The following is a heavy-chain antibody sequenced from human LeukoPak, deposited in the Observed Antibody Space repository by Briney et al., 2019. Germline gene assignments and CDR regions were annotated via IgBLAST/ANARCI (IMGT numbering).Heavy chain of an antibody. CDR2: INPNSGGT. CDR3: ARDRDYGSGIFDY. V-gene: IGHV1-2*02. D-gene: IGHD3-10*01. CDR1: GYTFTGYY. Sequence: ASVKVSCKASGYTFTGYYMHWVRQAPGQGHEWMGWINPNSGGTNYAQKFQGRVTMTRDTSISTAYMELNRLRSDDTAVYYCARDRDYGSGIFDYWGQGTLVTVSS. J-gene: IGHJ4*02.